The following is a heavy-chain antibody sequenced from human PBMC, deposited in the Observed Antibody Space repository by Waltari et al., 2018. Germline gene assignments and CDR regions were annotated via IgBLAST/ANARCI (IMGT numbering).Heavy chain of an antibody. CDR3: ARFGVEAGLDG. CDR2: IKPDGGEK. CDR1: GFTFGSDG. D-gene: IGHD3-3*01. Sequence: EVQLVVSGGGLVRPGGSLGLSCAASGFTFGSDGMSWVRQAPGKGLEFVANIKPDGGEKFYADSVKGRFTISRDNARNSLYLQMTSLRVEDTAVYYCARFGVEAGLDGWGQGTLVTVSS. V-gene: IGHV3-7*01. J-gene: IGHJ4*02.